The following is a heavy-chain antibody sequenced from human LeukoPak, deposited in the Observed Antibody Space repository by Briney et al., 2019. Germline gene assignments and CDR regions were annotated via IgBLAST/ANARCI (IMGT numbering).Heavy chain of an antibody. J-gene: IGHJ5*02. V-gene: IGHV3-23*01. D-gene: IGHD3-10*01. CDR1: GSTLSSFA. CDR2: ISDSGDAT. CDR3: ASNPGRGDWFDP. Sequence: PGGSLRLSCAASGSTLSSFAMSWVRQAPGKGLEWVSAISDSGDATHLADSVKGRFTISRDNSKNTLYLHMNSLRAEDTAVYYCASNPGRGDWFDPWGQGTLVTVSS.